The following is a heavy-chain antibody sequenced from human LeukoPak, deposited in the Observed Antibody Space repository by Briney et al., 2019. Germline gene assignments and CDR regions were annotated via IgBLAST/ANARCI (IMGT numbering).Heavy chain of an antibody. CDR3: ARGGGYNWNDEFPFDY. CDR1: GFTFSSYD. J-gene: IGHJ4*02. CDR2: IGTAGDT. D-gene: IGHD1-1*01. Sequence: GGSLRLSCAASGFTFSSYDMHWVRQATGKGLEWVSAIGTAGDTYYPGSVKGRFTISRENAKNSLYLQMNSLRAGDTAVYYCARGGGYNWNDEFPFDYWGQGTLVTVSS. V-gene: IGHV3-13*01.